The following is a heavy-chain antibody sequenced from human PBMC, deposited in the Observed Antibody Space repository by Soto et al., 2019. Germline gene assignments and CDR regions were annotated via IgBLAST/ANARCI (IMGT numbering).Heavy chain of an antibody. D-gene: IGHD2-15*01. Sequence: ASVKVSCKASGYTFTXYYMHWVRQAPGQGLEWMGIINPSGGSTSYAQKFQGRVTMTRDTSTSTVYMELSSLRSEDTAVYYCARDREGYCSGGSCYSGAFDIWGQGTMVTVSS. J-gene: IGHJ3*02. V-gene: IGHV1-46*03. CDR1: GYTFTXYY. CDR2: INPSGGST. CDR3: ARDREGYCSGGSCYSGAFDI.